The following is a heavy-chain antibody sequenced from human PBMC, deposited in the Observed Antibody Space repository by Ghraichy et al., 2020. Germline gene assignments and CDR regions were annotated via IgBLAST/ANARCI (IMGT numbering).Heavy chain of an antibody. V-gene: IGHV1-2*06. Sequence: ASVKVSCKASGYTFTAYYMHWVRQAPGQGLEWMGRINPNSGGTNFAQKFQGRVTMTRDTSISTAYMELSRLTSDDTAMYYCTREGAYRPVDAFDIWGQGTMVTVSS. CDR1: GYTFTAYY. D-gene: IGHD5-18*01. J-gene: IGHJ3*02. CDR2: INPNSGGT. CDR3: TREGAYRPVDAFDI.